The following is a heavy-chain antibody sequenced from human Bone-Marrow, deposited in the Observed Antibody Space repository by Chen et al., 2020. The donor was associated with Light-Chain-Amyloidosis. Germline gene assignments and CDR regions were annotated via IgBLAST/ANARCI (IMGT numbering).Heavy chain of an antibody. Sequence: QVQLQQWGAGLLKPSETLSLTCEVQGGSFSGYYWSWVRQSPGKGLEWIGEIHHSGSTSYNPSLKGRVTISLGTSKNHFSLELTSVTAADTAVYFCARGMSSLYCSGGSCLPMGLGLDYWGQGTQVTVSS. CDR1: GGSFSGYY. D-gene: IGHD2-15*01. CDR2: IHHSGST. CDR3: ARGMSSLYCSGGSCLPMGLGLDY. V-gene: IGHV4-34*01. J-gene: IGHJ4*02.